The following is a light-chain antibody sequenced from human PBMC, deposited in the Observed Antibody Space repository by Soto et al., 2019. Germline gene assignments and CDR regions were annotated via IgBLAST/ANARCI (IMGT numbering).Light chain of an antibody. CDR3: QQSYSTPFT. CDR1: QSISTY. J-gene: IGKJ3*01. V-gene: IGKV1-39*01. CDR2: AAS. Sequence: DIPMTQSPSSLSASVGDIVTITCRASQSISTYLNWYQQKPGRAPNLLVYAASSLQSGVPSRFSGSGSGTDFTLTIGSLQPEDFATYYCQQSYSTPFTFGPGTKVDI.